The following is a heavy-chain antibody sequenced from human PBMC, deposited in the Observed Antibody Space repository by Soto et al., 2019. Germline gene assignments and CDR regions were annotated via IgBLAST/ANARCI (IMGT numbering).Heavy chain of an antibody. CDR2: IIPIFGTA. D-gene: IGHD5-12*01. CDR1: GGTFSSYA. Sequence: AAVKGSFNASGGTFSSYAISWVRQAPGQVLECIGGIIPIFGTANYAQKFQGRVTITADKSKSTAYMELSSLRSEDTAVYYCARSQRYSGYPFQPYYYGMDVWGQGTTVTVSS. J-gene: IGHJ6*02. CDR3: ARSQRYSGYPFQPYYYGMDV. V-gene: IGHV1-69*06.